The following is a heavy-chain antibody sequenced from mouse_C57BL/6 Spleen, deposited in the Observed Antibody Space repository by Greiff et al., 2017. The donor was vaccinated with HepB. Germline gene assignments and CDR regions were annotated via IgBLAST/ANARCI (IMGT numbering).Heavy chain of an antibody. CDR2: IDPSDSYT. J-gene: IGHJ1*03. V-gene: IGHV1-50*01. CDR3: ARVRYFDV. Sequence: QVQLQQPGAELVKPGASVKLSCKASGYTFTSYWMQWVKQRPGQGLEWIGEIDPSDSYTNYNQKFKGKATLTVDTSSSTAYMQRSSLTSEDSAVYYCARVRYFDVWGTGTTVTVSS. CDR1: GYTFTSYW.